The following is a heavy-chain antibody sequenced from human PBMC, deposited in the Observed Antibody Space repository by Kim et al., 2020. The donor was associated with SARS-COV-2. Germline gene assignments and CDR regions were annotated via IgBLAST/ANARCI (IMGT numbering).Heavy chain of an antibody. CDR3: ARGSGNFGFDY. V-gene: IGHV3-74*01. D-gene: IGHD1-26*01. J-gene: IGHJ4*02. Sequence: YEDRVRGRFTISRDNATNTLYLQMNGLRAEDLAVYYCARGSGNFGFDYWGQGVLVTVSS.